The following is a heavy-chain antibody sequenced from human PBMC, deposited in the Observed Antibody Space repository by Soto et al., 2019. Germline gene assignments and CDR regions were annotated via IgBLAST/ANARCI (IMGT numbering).Heavy chain of an antibody. CDR2: INAGNGNT. V-gene: IGHV1-3*01. CDR1: GYTFSNYA. D-gene: IGHD1-26*01. J-gene: IGHJ4*02. Sequence: ASVKVSCKASGYTFSNYAIHWVRQAPGQRLEWMGWINAGNGNTKSSQKFQGRVTITRDTSASTAYMELSSLRSEDTAVYYCARRAPPTFDYWGQGTLVTLSS. CDR3: ARRAPPTFDY.